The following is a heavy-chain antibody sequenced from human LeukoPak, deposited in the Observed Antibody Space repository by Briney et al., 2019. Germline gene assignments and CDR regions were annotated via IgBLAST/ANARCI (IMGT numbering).Heavy chain of an antibody. CDR1: GGTFSSYA. Sequence: ASVKVSCKASGGTFSSYAISWVRQAPGQGLEWMGGIIPIFGTANYARKFQGRVTITTDESTSTAYMELSSLRSEDTAVYYCATGIWSGQNWFDPWGQGTLVTVSS. CDR2: IIPIFGTA. V-gene: IGHV1-69*05. J-gene: IGHJ5*02. CDR3: ATGIWSGQNWFDP. D-gene: IGHD3-3*01.